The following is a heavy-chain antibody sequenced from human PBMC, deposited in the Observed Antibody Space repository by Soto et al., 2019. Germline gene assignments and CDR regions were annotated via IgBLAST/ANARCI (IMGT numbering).Heavy chain of an antibody. CDR1: GYTFTSYG. J-gene: IGHJ5*02. V-gene: IGHV1-18*01. Sequence: ASVKVSCKASGYTFTSYGISWVRQAPGQGLEWMGWISAYNGNTNYAQKLQGRVTMTTDTSTSTAYMELRSLRSDDTAVYYCARYHLPVGSFDPWGQGPLVTVSS. D-gene: IGHD6-25*01. CDR3: ARYHLPVGSFDP. CDR2: ISAYNGNT.